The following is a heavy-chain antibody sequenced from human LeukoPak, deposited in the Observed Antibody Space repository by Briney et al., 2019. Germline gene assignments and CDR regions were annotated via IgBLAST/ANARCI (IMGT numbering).Heavy chain of an antibody. J-gene: IGHJ4*02. CDR3: ARDYYDSSGYLDY. V-gene: IGHV3-20*04. CDR1: GFTFNTYD. Sequence: GGSLRLSCAASGFTFNTYDMSWVRQAPGKGLEWVSGINWNGGSTGYADSVKGRFTISRDNAKNSLYLQMNSLRAEDTALYYCARDYYDSSGYLDYWGQGTLVTVSS. CDR2: INWNGGST. D-gene: IGHD3-22*01.